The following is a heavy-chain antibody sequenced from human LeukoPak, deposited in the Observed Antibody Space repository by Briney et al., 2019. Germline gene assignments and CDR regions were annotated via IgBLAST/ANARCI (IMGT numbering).Heavy chain of an antibody. V-gene: IGHV3-30-3*01. Sequence: PGGSLRLSCAASGFTFSNAWMSWVRQAPGKGLEWVAVISYDGSNKYYADSVKGRFTISRDNSKNTLYLQMNSLRAEDTAVYYRARDLRPQSRITMIVVAVDYWGQGTLVTVSS. D-gene: IGHD3-22*01. CDR3: ARDLRPQSRITMIVVAVDY. CDR1: GFTFSNAW. J-gene: IGHJ4*02. CDR2: ISYDGSNK.